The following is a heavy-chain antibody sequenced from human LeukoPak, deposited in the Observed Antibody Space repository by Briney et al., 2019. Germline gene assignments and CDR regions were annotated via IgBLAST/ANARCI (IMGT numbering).Heavy chain of an antibody. D-gene: IGHD3-16*02. CDR1: GFTFSNAW. J-gene: IGHJ4*02. V-gene: IGHV3-15*01. Sequence: GGSLRLSCAASGFTFSNAWMSWVRQAPGKGLEWVGRIKSKTDGGTTDYAAPVKGRFTISRDDSKNALYLQMNSLKTEDTAVYYCTTGVMIMFGGVIVFDYWGQGTLVTVSS. CDR3: TTGVMIMFGGVIVFDY. CDR2: IKSKTDGGTT.